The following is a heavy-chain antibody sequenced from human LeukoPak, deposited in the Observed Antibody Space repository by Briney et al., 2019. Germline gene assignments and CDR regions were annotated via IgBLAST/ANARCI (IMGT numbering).Heavy chain of an antibody. CDR1: GFTFSSYA. CDR3: ARGIDCYDSSGPT. Sequence: GRSLRLSCAASGFTFSSYAMHWVRQAPGKGLEWVAVISYDGSNKYYADSVKGRFTISRDNSKNTLYLQMNSLRAEDTAVYYCARGIDCYDSSGPTWGQGTLVTVSS. CDR2: ISYDGSNK. J-gene: IGHJ5*02. D-gene: IGHD3-22*01. V-gene: IGHV3-30-3*01.